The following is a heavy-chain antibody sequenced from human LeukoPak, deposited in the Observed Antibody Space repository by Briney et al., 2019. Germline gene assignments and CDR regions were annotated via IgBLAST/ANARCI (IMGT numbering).Heavy chain of an antibody. CDR3: GRIAVAGSYYYYYMDV. D-gene: IGHD6-19*01. CDR2: ISPYNGNT. CDR1: GYTFTSYV. J-gene: IGHJ6*03. V-gene: IGHV1-18*01. Sequence: ASVKVSCKASGYTFTSYVISWVRQAPGQGLEWMGWISPYNGNTNYAQKLQGRVTMTTDTSTSTAYMELRSLRSEDTAMYYCGRIAVAGSYYYYYMDVWGKGTTVTVSS.